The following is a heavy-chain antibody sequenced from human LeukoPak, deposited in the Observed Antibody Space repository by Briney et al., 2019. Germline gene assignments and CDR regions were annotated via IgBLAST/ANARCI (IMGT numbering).Heavy chain of an antibody. Sequence: ASAKVSCKASGYTFTSYYVHWVRQAPGQGLEWMGWINPNNGGTNYAQKFYGRVTMTRDTSITTAYMELNRLTSDDTAAYYCARELGFCSSTSCPLYHYWGQGTLVTVSS. CDR3: ARELGFCSSTSCPLYHY. V-gene: IGHV1-2*02. D-gene: IGHD2-2*01. CDR1: GYTFTSYY. CDR2: INPNNGGT. J-gene: IGHJ4*02.